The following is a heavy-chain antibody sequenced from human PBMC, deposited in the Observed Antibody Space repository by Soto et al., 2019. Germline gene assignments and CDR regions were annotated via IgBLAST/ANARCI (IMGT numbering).Heavy chain of an antibody. CDR3: ASSSSGYSAFDI. V-gene: IGHV5-51*01. CDR2: IYPGDSDT. D-gene: IGHD3-22*01. J-gene: IGHJ3*02. CDR1: GYSFTSYW. Sequence: VESLKISCKGSGYSFTSYWICCFLQMPGKGLEWMGIIYPGDSDTRYSPSFQGQVTISADKSISTAYLQWSSLKASDTAMYYCASSSSGYSAFDIWGQGTMVTVSS.